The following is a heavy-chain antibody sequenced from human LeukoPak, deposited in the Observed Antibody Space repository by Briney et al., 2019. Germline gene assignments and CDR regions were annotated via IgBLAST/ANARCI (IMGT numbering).Heavy chain of an antibody. D-gene: IGHD2-2*01. Sequence: GESLKISCKGSGYSFTNYWIGWVRQMPGKGLEWMGIIYLGDSDTRYSPSFQGQVTISADKSISIAYLQWSSLKASDTAMYYCARKGRYCSSTNCPFDYWGQGTLVTVSS. J-gene: IGHJ4*02. CDR2: IYLGDSDT. V-gene: IGHV5-51*01. CDR3: ARKGRYCSSTNCPFDY. CDR1: GYSFTNYW.